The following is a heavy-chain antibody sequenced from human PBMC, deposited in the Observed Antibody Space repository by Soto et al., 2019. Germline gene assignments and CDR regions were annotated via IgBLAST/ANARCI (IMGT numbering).Heavy chain of an antibody. J-gene: IGHJ6*02. CDR2: VSGYDGRN. Sequence: ASVKVSCKTAGYTSSRDGISWVRLAPRQGLGWIGWVSGYDGRNNIAPKVQDRVNSTTDTSTSTVYMALRSLSADDTAVYYCAREGAVHYYYNYMDVWGQGTTVTVSS. CDR1: GYTSSRDG. V-gene: IGHV1-18*01. D-gene: IGHD3-22*01. CDR3: AREGAVHYYYNYMDV.